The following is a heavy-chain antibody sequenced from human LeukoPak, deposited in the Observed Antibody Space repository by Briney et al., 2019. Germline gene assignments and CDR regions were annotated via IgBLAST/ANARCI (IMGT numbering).Heavy chain of an antibody. CDR3: ARDMVVVVAATRRVGYFDL. V-gene: IGHV4-34*01. J-gene: IGHJ2*01. CDR1: GGSFSGYY. CDR2: INHSGST. D-gene: IGHD2-15*01. Sequence: SETLSLTCAVYGGSFSGYYWSWIRQPPGKGLEWIGEINHSGSTNYNPSLKSRVTISVDTSKNQFSLKLSSVTAADTAVYYCARDMVVVVAATRRVGYFDLWGRGTLVTVSS.